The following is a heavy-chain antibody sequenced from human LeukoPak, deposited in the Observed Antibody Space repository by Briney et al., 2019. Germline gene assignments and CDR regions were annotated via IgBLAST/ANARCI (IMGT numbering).Heavy chain of an antibody. D-gene: IGHD4-17*01. J-gene: IGHJ4*02. CDR2: IKQDGSKK. CDR1: GFTFSSYW. Sequence: GGSLRLSCAASGFTFSSYWMSWVRQAPGKGLEWVANIKQDGSKKNYVDSVKGRFTISRDNAKNSLYLQMNSLRAEDTAVYYCARDPPYGDYSGFDYWGQGTLVTVSS. CDR3: ARDPPYGDYSGFDY. V-gene: IGHV3-7*01.